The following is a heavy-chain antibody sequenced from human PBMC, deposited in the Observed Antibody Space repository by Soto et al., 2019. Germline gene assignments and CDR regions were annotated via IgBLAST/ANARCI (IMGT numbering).Heavy chain of an antibody. D-gene: IGHD1-7*01. J-gene: IGHJ4*02. CDR3: ARDGLELGGWFDY. V-gene: IGHV3-30-3*01. Sequence: PGGSLRLSCAASGFTFSSYAMHWVRQAPGKGLEWVAVISYDGSNKYYADSVKGRFTISRDNSKNTLYLQMNSLRAEDTAVYYCARDGLELGGWFDYWGQGTLVTAPQ. CDR1: GFTFSSYA. CDR2: ISYDGSNK.